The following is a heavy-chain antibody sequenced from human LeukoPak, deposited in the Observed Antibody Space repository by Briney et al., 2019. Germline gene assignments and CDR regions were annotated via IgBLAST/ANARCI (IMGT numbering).Heavy chain of an antibody. Sequence: SGTLSLTCAVSSDSIRGYYWSWIRQPPGKGLEWIGYIYYSGSTKYNPSLKSRVTISVDTSKNQFSLRLSPVTAADTAMYYCAREKYGGSNDYWGQGTLVTVSS. CDR1: SDSIRGYY. D-gene: IGHD1-26*01. J-gene: IGHJ4*02. CDR2: IYYSGST. V-gene: IGHV4-59*01. CDR3: AREKYGGSNDY.